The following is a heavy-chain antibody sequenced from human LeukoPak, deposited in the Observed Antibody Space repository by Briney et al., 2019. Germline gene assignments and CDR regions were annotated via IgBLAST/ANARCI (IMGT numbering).Heavy chain of an antibody. CDR3: AKAVAQGDSLFDY. D-gene: IGHD3-16*02. CDR1: GFTFDDYA. CDR2: ISWNSGSI. J-gene: IGHJ4*02. V-gene: IGHV3-9*01. Sequence: GGPLRLSCAASGFTFDDYAMHWVRQAPGKGLEWVSGISWNSGSIGYADSVKGRFTISRDNAKNSLYLQMNSLRAEDTALYYCAKAVAQGDSLFDYWGQGTLVTVSS.